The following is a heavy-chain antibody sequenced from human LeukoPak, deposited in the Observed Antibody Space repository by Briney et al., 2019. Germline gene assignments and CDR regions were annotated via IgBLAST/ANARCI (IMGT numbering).Heavy chain of an antibody. Sequence: PGGSLRLSCAASGFTFSSYQMNWVRQAPGKGLEWVSYISSSGGTIYYADSLKGRFTISRDNAKNSLYLQMNSLRAEDTAVYYCAREDYVWGSYPFDYWGQGTLVTVSS. D-gene: IGHD3-16*01. V-gene: IGHV3-48*03. CDR1: GFTFSSYQ. CDR2: ISSSGGTI. J-gene: IGHJ4*02. CDR3: AREDYVWGSYPFDY.